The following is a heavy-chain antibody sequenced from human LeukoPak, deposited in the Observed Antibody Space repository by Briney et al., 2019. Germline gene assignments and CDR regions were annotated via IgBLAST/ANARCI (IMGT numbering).Heavy chain of an antibody. CDR3: ARDGGDWGHFQH. J-gene: IGHJ1*01. Sequence: SETLSLTCTVSGYSISSGYYWGWIRQPPGKGLEWIGSIYHSGSTYYNPSLKSRVTISVDTSKNQFSLKLSSVTAADTAVYYCARDGGDWGHFQHWGQGTLVTVSS. V-gene: IGHV4-38-2*02. D-gene: IGHD2-21*02. CDR1: GYSISSGYY. CDR2: IYHSGST.